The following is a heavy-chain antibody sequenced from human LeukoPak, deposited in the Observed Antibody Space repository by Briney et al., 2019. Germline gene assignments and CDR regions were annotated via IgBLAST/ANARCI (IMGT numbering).Heavy chain of an antibody. CDR2: IYTSGST. V-gene: IGHV4-4*07. D-gene: IGHD2-2*01. Sequence: SETLSLTCTVSGGSISSYYWSWIRQPAGKGLEWIGRIYTSGSTNYNPSLKSRVTMSVDTSKNQFSLKLSSVTAADTAVYYCAREIGSYCSSTSCPLYNPWGQGTLVTVSS. CDR3: AREIGSYCSSTSCPLYNP. CDR1: GGSISSYY. J-gene: IGHJ5*02.